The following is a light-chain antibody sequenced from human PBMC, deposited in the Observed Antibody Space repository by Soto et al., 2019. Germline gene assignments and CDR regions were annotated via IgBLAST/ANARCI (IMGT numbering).Light chain of an antibody. CDR3: CSYSGSSFV. CDR1: SSDVGGYSY. V-gene: IGLV2-14*01. CDR2: DVS. J-gene: IGLJ1*01. Sequence: QSVLTQPASVSGSPGQSITISCTGTSSDVGGYSYVSWYQQFPGKAPKLIIYDVSNRPSGVSGRFSGSRSANTASLTISGLQAEDEAEYYCCSYSGSSFVFGTGTKVTVL.